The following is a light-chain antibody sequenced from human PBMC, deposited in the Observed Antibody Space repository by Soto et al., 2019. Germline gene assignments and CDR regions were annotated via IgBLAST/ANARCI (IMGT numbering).Light chain of an antibody. Sequence: EIVLTQSPGTLSLSPGERATLSCRASQSVSSSYLAWYQQKPGQAPRLLIYAASSRATGIPDRFSASGSGTDFTLTISRLEPEDFAMYYCQQFTTSHQYTFGQGTKLEIK. CDR1: QSVSSSY. CDR2: AAS. J-gene: IGKJ2*01. V-gene: IGKV3-20*01. CDR3: QQFTTSHQYT.